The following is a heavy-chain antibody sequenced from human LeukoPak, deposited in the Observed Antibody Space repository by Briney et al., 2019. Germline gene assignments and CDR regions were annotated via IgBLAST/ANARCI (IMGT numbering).Heavy chain of an antibody. V-gene: IGHV3-33*01. CDR2: IWYDGSNK. D-gene: IGHD5-12*01. J-gene: IGHJ3*02. CDR1: GFTFSSYG. Sequence: GRSLRLSCAPSGFTFSSYGMHWVRQAPGKGLEWVAVIWYDGSNKYYTDSVKGRFTISRDNSKNTLYLQMNSLRAEDTAVYYCARGTYIVATNYAFDIWGQGTMVTVSS. CDR3: ARGTYIVATNYAFDI.